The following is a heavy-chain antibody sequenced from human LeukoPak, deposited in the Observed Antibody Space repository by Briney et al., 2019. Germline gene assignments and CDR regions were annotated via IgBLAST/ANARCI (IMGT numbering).Heavy chain of an antibody. V-gene: IGHV3-30*03. J-gene: IGHJ4*02. Sequence: GGSLRLSCAASGFTFSSYGMHWVRQAPGKGLEWVAVTSYDESTKHYADSVKGRFTISRDNYKNTLYLQTNSLRADDTAVYYCARDRKWLLTFDLWGQGTLVTVSS. D-gene: IGHD6-19*01. CDR1: GFTFSSYG. CDR3: ARDRKWLLTFDL. CDR2: TSYDESTK.